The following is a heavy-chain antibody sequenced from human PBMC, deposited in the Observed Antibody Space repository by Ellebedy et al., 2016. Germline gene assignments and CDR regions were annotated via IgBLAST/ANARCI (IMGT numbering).Heavy chain of an antibody. CDR1: GYTFSGYY. J-gene: IGHJ2*01. CDR3: ATEAAGDPDWYFDL. D-gene: IGHD6-13*01. Sequence: ASVKVSCKASGYTFSGYYIHWVRQAPGQGLEWMGRIKPDSGDTKYAQEFQGRVAMTTDTSISTAYMELSRLKSDDTAIYFCATEAAGDPDWYFDLWGRGTLVTVSS. V-gene: IGHV1-2*06. CDR2: IKPDSGDT.